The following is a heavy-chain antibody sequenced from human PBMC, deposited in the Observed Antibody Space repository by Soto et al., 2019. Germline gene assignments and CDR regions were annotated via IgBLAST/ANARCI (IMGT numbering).Heavy chain of an antibody. Sequence: QVQLVQSGAEAKKPGSSVKVSCKASGGTFSNYPISWVRQAPGQGLEWMGAIIPIFGTTNYAQKFQGRVTITADESASPAYMELSSLTSADTALYYCARPRTVATPKGYDYWGQGTLVTVSS. CDR2: IIPIFGTT. CDR1: GGTFSNYP. CDR3: ARPRTVATPKGYDY. D-gene: IGHD4-4*01. V-gene: IGHV1-69*01. J-gene: IGHJ4*02.